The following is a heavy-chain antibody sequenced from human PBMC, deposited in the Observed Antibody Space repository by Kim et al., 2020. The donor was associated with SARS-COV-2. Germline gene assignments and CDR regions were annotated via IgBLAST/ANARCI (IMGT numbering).Heavy chain of an antibody. J-gene: IGHJ5*02. CDR3: ARDIAGWFDP. CDR1: GFTFSSYE. CDR2: ISSSGSTI. Sequence: GGSLRLSCAASGFTFSSYEMNWVRQAPGKGLEWVSYISSSGSTIYYADSVKGRFTISRDNAKNSLYLQMNSLRAEDTAVYYCARDIAGWFDPWGQGTLVTVSS. D-gene: IGHD2-15*01. V-gene: IGHV3-48*03.